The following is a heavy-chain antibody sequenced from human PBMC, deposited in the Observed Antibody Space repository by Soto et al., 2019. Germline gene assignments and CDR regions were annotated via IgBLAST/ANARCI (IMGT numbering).Heavy chain of an antibody. D-gene: IGHD1-26*01. CDR3: ARGRWELVILDY. CDR1: GYTLTGYY. Sequence: QVQLVQSGAEVKKPGASVKVSCEASGYTLTGYYMHWVRQAPGQGLEWMGCINPNTGGTNYAQKFQGWVTMTRDTSISTAYMELSRLTSDDTAVYYCARGRWELVILDYWGQGTLVTVSS. V-gene: IGHV1-2*04. J-gene: IGHJ4*02. CDR2: INPNTGGT.